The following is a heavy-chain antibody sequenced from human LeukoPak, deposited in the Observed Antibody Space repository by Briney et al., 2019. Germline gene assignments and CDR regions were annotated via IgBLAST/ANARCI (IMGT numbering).Heavy chain of an antibody. J-gene: IGHJ4*02. CDR3: ATGIQLSPAASFYFDY. Sequence: GASVKVSCKVSGYTLSQLSMHWARQAPGKGLEWMGGFDPGAGETIYAQRFQGRLTVTEDIFTDTANMELSSLRSEDTAVYYCATGIQLSPAASFYFDYWGQGTLVTVSP. D-gene: IGHD5-18*01. CDR2: FDPGAGET. CDR1: GYTLSQLS. V-gene: IGHV1-24*01.